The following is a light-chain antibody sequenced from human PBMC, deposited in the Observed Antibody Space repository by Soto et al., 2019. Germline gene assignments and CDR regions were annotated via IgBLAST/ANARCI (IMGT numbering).Light chain of an antibody. Sequence: DIQMTQSPSSVSASVGDRVTITCRASQGIASWLAWYQQRPGTAPKLLILAASSLQSGVPPRFSGSGSGTEFTLTSSSLQPEDSATYFCLQNNTFPKFGAGTKVDIK. V-gene: IGKV1D-12*01. CDR3: LQNNTFPK. J-gene: IGKJ4*02. CDR1: QGIASW. CDR2: AAS.